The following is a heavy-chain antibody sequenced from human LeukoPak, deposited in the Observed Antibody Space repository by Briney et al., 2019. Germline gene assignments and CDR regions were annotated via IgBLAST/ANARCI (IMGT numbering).Heavy chain of an antibody. D-gene: IGHD2-15*01. CDR2: SYYSGST. CDR1: GGSISSYY. V-gene: IGHV4-59*12. CDR3: ARGRRYCSGGSCSGRWFDP. Sequence: PSETLSLTCTVSGGSISSYYWSWIRQPPGKGLEWIGYSYYSGSTNYNPSLKSRVTISVDTSKNQFSLKLSSVTAADTAVYYCARGRRYCSGGSCSGRWFDPWGQGTLVTVSS. J-gene: IGHJ5*02.